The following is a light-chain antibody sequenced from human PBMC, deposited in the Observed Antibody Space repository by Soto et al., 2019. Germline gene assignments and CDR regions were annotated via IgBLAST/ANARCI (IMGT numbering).Light chain of an antibody. CDR3: AAWDDTVRSYV. CDR2: RDN. Sequence: QSVLTQPPSVSGTPGQRVTISCSGGISNIGTNYVHGFQQLPGTAPKVLSNRDNQRPSGVPDRFSGSKSGTSASLAISGLRSEDEAEYYCAAWDDTVRSYVFGTGTKITVL. J-gene: IGLJ1*01. CDR1: ISNIGTNY. V-gene: IGLV1-47*01.